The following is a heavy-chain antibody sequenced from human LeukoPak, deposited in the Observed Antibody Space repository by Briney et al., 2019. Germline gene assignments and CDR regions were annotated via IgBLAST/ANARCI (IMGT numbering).Heavy chain of an antibody. J-gene: IGHJ4*02. D-gene: IGHD3-22*01. CDR3: ARGPRKSYYYDSSGYYDY. CDR1: GGSFSGYY. Sequence: SETLSLTCAVYGGSFSGYYWSWIRQPPGKGLEWIGEINHSGSTNYNPSLKSRVTISVDTSTNQFSLKLSSVTAADTAVYYCARGPRKSYYYDSSGYYDYWGQGTLVTVSS. V-gene: IGHV4-34*01. CDR2: INHSGST.